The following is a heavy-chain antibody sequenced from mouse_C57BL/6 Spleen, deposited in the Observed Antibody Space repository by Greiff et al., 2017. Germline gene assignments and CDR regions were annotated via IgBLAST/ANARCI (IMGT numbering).Heavy chain of an antibody. Sequence: QVHVKQSGAELAKPGASVKLSCKASGYTFTSYWMHWVKQRPGQGLEWIGYINPSSGYTKYNQKFKDKATLTADKSSSTAYMQLSSLTYEDSAVYYCARGGYGSSYGYYAMDYWGQGTSVTVSS. CDR1: GYTFTSYW. D-gene: IGHD1-1*01. J-gene: IGHJ4*01. CDR3: ARGGYGSSYGYYAMDY. CDR2: INPSSGYT. V-gene: IGHV1-7*01.